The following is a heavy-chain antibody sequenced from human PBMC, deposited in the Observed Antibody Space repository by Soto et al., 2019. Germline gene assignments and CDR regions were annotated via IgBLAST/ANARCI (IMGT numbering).Heavy chain of an antibody. CDR2: ISSRSGSTK. CDR3: ARDWSFCTKTRCYLDH. Sequence: PGGSLRLSCAASGFTFTDHYMAWIRQAPGKGLESVSYISSRSGSTKHSADSVKGRFTISRDNAKNSLYLQMNSLRAEDPAVYYCARDWSFCTKTRCYLDHWGQGALVTVSS. D-gene: IGHD2-8*01. V-gene: IGHV3-11*01. J-gene: IGHJ4*02. CDR1: GFTFTDHY.